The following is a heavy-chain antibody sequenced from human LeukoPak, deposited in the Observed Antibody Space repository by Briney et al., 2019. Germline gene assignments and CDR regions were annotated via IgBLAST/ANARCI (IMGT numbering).Heavy chain of an antibody. V-gene: IGHV3-23*01. CDR2: ISGSGGGT. Sequence: GGSLRLSCAASGFTFGTYDMSWVRRATGKALEWVSGISGSGGGTFYADSVKGRFTISRDISKGTLYLQMNSLRVDDTAVYYCAGGSSGWQVEYWGQGSLVTVSA. J-gene: IGHJ4*02. CDR1: GFTFGTYD. CDR3: AGGSSGWQVEY. D-gene: IGHD6-19*01.